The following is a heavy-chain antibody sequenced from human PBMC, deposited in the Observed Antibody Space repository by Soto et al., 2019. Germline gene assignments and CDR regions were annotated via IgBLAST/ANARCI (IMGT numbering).Heavy chain of an antibody. J-gene: IGHJ5*02. D-gene: IGHD1-1*01. Sequence: TSETLSLTCTVSGGSISSYYWSWIRQPPGKGLEWIGYIYYSGSTNYNPSLKSRVTISVDTSKNQFSLKLSSVTAADTAVYYCAADAAPTDPYKWFDPWGQGTMVTVSS. CDR1: GGSISSYY. CDR2: IYYSGST. V-gene: IGHV4-59*01. CDR3: AADAAPTDPYKWFDP.